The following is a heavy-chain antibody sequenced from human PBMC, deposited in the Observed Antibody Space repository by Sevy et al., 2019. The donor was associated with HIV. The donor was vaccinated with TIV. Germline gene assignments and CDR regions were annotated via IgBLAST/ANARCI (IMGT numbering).Heavy chain of an antibody. CDR2: ISPMNGDT. Sequence: ASVKVSCKASGYTFTAYYIHWVRQAPGQGLEWMGRISPMNGDTNYAQKFQGRVTMTRDTSIGAVYLDLARLRSDDMAMYYSARAYCSGGTCYEGGYWGQGTLVTISS. CDR1: GYTFTAYY. D-gene: IGHD2-15*01. J-gene: IGHJ4*02. CDR3: ARAYCSGGTCYEGGY. V-gene: IGHV1-2*06.